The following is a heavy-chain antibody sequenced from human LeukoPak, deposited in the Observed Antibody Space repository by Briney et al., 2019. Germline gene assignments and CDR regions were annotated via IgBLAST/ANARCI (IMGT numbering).Heavy chain of an antibody. J-gene: IGHJ6*03. CDR1: EFTFSSYA. CDR3: AKDGVKSIAVAGSFYYYYYMDV. D-gene: IGHD6-19*01. CDR2: ISYSGGST. Sequence: PGGSLRLSCAASEFTFSSYAMSWVRQAPGKGLEWVSGISYSGGSTYYADSVKGRFTISRDNSKNTLYLQMNSLRAEDTAVYYCAKDGVKSIAVAGSFYYYYYMDVWGKGTTVTISS. V-gene: IGHV3-23*01.